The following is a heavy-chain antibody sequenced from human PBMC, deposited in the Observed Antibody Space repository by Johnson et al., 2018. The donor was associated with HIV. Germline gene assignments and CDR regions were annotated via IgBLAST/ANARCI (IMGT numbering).Heavy chain of an antibody. CDR3: ARGRRYSSGWYRGDAFDS. V-gene: IGHV3-7*05. D-gene: IGHD6-19*01. J-gene: IGHJ3*02. CDR2: IKQDGSEK. CDR1: GFTFSSYW. Sequence: VESGGGLVQPGGSLRLSCAASGFTFSSYWMSWVRQAPGKGLEWVANIKQDGSEKYYVDSVKGRFTISRDNAKNSLYLQMESRRAEDTAVYYCARGRRYSSGWYRGDAFDSWGQGTMVTVSS.